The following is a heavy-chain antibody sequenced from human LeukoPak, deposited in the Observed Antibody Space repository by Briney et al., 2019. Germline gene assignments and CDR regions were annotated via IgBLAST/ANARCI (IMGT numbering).Heavy chain of an antibody. CDR2: TYYRSKWYN. V-gene: IGHV6-1*01. D-gene: IGHD2-2*01. CDR3: ARFSVAPAAVDY. CDR1: GDSVSSNSAA. Sequence: SQTLSLTCAISGDSVSSNSAAWNWISQSPSSGLEWLRRTYYRSKWYNHYAVSVKSRITINPDTYQKKFCLQLNSVTPEDTAVYCCARFSVAPAAVDYWGRGTLVTVSS. J-gene: IGHJ4*02.